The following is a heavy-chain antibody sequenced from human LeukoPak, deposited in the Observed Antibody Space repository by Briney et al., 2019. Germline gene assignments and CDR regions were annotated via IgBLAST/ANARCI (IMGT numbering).Heavy chain of an antibody. D-gene: IGHD2-15*01. CDR2: INHSGST. J-gene: IGHJ5*02. CDR3: ARCPTVGDLGYCSGGSCYSYWFDP. V-gene: IGHV4-34*01. Sequence: SETLSLTCAVYGGSLSGYYWSWIRPPPRKGLEWIGEINHSGSTNTNPSHKSRVTISVDTSKNQFSLKLTSVIAADTAVYYCARCPTVGDLGYCSGGSCYSYWFDPWGQGTLVTVSS. CDR1: GGSLSGYY.